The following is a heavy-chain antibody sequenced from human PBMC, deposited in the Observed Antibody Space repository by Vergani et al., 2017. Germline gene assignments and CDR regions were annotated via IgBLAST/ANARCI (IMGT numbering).Heavy chain of an antibody. CDR2: IDRNYGVK. J-gene: IGHJ2*01. CDR1: GFTFQAFA. CDR3: VKDNDYDADGPFDL. D-gene: IGHD3-16*01. V-gene: IGHV3-9*01. Sequence: VEAGGGLVQPGGSLRLSCTASGFTFQAFAFHWVRHVSGRGLEWVSGIDRNYGVKNGNSFECRFSISRDNAKKAVFLQMNNLRHEDTALYFCVKDNDYDADGPFDLWGRGTLVTVSS.